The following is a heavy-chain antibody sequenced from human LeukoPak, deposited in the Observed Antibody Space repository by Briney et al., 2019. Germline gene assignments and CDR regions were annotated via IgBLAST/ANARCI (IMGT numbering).Heavy chain of an antibody. CDR2: IFSSSTYI. V-gene: IGHV3-21*04. J-gene: IGHJ3*02. Sequence: PGGTLRLSCAASGFAFNTYSMNWVRQAPGKGLEWVSFIFSSSTYIYYTDSVKGRFTISRDNARNSLYLQMNSLRAEDTAVYYCARDRGSGSYYDAFDIWGQGTMVTVSS. CDR1: GFAFNTYS. CDR3: ARDRGSGSYYDAFDI. D-gene: IGHD3-10*01.